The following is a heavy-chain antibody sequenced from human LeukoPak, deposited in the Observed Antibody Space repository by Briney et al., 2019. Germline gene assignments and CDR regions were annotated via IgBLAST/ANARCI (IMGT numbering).Heavy chain of an antibody. J-gene: IGHJ4*02. V-gene: IGHV3-30*04. CDR1: GFTFSSYA. D-gene: IGHD2-21*01. Sequence: GGSLRLSCAASGFTFSSYAMQWARQAPGKGLEWVAVISYGGSNKYYADSVKGRFTIYRENSKNTLYLQMNSRIVEGKTVYYFAIVLSAYYFDCWSQGTLVTVSP. CDR3: AIVLSAYYFDC. CDR2: ISYGGSNK.